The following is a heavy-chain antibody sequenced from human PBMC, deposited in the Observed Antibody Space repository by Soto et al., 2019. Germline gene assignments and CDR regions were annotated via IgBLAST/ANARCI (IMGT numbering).Heavy chain of an antibody. J-gene: IGHJ4*02. Sequence: GGSLRLSCAASGFTFSNYAVTWVRQAPGKGLEWVSTISGSGGSTYYADSVKGRFTISRDNSKNTLYLQMNSLRAEDTAVYYCAKLTVSVMITFGGVIGPFDYWGQGTLVTVSS. CDR3: AKLTVSVMITFGGVIGPFDY. CDR1: GFTFSNYA. D-gene: IGHD3-16*02. V-gene: IGHV3-23*01. CDR2: ISGSGGST.